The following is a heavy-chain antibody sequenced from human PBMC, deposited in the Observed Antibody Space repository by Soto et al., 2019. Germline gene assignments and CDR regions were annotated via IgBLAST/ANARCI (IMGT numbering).Heavy chain of an antibody. J-gene: IGHJ4*02. D-gene: IGHD6-19*01. Sequence: EVQLVESGGGLVQPGRSLRLSCAASGFTFDDYAMHWVRQAPGKGLEWVSGISWNSGSIGYADSVKGRFTISRDNAKISLYLQMNRLRAEDTALYYCAKDMGIAVAGVGIDYWGQGTLVTVSS. CDR3: AKDMGIAVAGVGIDY. CDR2: ISWNSGSI. CDR1: GFTFDDYA. V-gene: IGHV3-9*01.